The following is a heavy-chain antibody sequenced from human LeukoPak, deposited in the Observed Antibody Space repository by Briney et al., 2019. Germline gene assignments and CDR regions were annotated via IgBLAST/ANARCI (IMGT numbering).Heavy chain of an antibody. D-gene: IGHD2-15*01. Sequence: SETLSLTCTVSGGSISSDGYYWSWIRQPPGKGLEWIGYIYYSGSTYYNPSLKSRVTISVDTSKNQFSLSLSSVTAADTAVFYCATCSGGSCYLGHAFDIWGQGTMVTVSS. CDR3: ATCSGGSCYLGHAFDI. J-gene: IGHJ3*02. CDR1: GGSISSDGYY. CDR2: IYYSGST. V-gene: IGHV4-39*01.